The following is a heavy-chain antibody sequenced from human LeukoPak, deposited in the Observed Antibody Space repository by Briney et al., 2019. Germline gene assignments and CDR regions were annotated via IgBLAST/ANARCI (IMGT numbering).Heavy chain of an antibody. CDR3: ARDRDSYGYYDY. CDR1: GGRISSSRYT. J-gene: IGHJ4*02. CDR2: SYHSGST. Sequence: SETLCLTCAVSGGRISSSRYTWSWMRQPPGKGLEWIGYSYHSGSTYYNPSLKSRVTISVDRSKNQFSLKLSSVTAADTAVYYCARDRDSYGYYDYWGQGTLVTVSS. V-gene: IGHV4-30-2*01. D-gene: IGHD5-18*01.